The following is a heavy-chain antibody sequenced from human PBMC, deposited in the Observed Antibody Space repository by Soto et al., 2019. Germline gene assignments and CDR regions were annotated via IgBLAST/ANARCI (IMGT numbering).Heavy chain of an antibody. V-gene: IGHV3-33*01. CDR1: GFTFSSYG. CDR2: IWYDGSNK. CDR3: ASSTCSSTSCYNLDYYYGMDV. J-gene: IGHJ6*02. Sequence: PGGSLRLSFAASGFTFSSYGMHWVRQAPGKGLEWVAVIWYDGSNKYYADSVKGRFTISRDNSKNTLYLQMNSLRPEDTAVYYSASSTCSSTSCYNLDYYYGMDVWGQGNTVTVSS. D-gene: IGHD2-2*02.